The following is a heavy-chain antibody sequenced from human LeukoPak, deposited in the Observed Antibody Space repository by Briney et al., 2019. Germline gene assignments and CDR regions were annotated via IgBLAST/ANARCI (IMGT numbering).Heavy chain of an antibody. CDR1: GYTFTGYY. D-gene: IGHD3-10*01. J-gene: IGHJ5*02. Sequence: ASVKVSCKASGYTFTGYYMHWVRQAPGQGLEWMGWINPNSGGTNYAQKFQGRVTMTRDTSISTAYMELSRLRSDDTAVYYCARGRRITMVRGVIPWFDPWGQGTLVTVSS. CDR2: INPNSGGT. CDR3: ARGRRITMVRGVIPWFDP. V-gene: IGHV1-2*02.